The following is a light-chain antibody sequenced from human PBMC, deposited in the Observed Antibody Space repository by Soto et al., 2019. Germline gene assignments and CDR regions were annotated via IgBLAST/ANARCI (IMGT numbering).Light chain of an antibody. Sequence: EIVLTQSPGTLSLSPGERATLSCRASQSVSNNYLAWYQQKPGQAPRLLTYGASTRATGIPARFSGSGSGTDFTLTISRLEPEDFAVYYCQQYGSSPPVTFGGGTKVDIK. CDR3: QQYGSSPPVT. CDR1: QSVSNNY. V-gene: IGKV3-20*01. J-gene: IGKJ4*01. CDR2: GAS.